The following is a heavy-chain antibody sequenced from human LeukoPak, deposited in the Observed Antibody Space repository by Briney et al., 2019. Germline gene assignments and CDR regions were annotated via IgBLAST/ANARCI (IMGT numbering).Heavy chain of an antibody. CDR1: GFILRGHT. J-gene: IGHJ4*02. CDR3: AREGGSGSSWGYVDY. V-gene: IGHV3-30*04. Sequence: GGSLRLSCGDSGFILRGHTMHWVRQAPGKGLEWVAVISYDGSKKFYADSVKGRFTISRDISKSTLYLHMNSLRAEDTALYYCAREGGSGSSWGYVDYWGQGTLVTVSS. D-gene: IGHD6-13*01. CDR2: ISYDGSKK.